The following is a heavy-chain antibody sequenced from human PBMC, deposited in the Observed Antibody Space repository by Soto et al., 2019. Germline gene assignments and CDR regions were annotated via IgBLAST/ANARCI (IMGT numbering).Heavy chain of an antibody. D-gene: IGHD2-2*01. CDR3: AKDRMPIWVSYFDY. CDR1: GLTFSSYA. J-gene: IGHJ4*02. Sequence: EVQLLESGGGLVQPGGSLRLSCAASGLTFSSYAMSWVRQAPGKGLEWVSAISGSGGSTYYADSVKGRFTISRDNSKNTLYLQMNTLRAEDTAVYYCAKDRMPIWVSYFDYWGQGTLVTVSS. V-gene: IGHV3-23*01. CDR2: ISGSGGST.